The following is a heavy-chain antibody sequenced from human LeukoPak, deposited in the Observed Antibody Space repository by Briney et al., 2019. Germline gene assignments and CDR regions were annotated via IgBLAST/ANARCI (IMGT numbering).Heavy chain of an antibody. V-gene: IGHV4-30-2*01. CDR3: ARGGSTTWYNWFYP. CDR2: IFQYGSN. CDR1: GGSISSGGYY. D-gene: IGHD2-2*01. J-gene: IGHJ5*02. Sequence: PSQTLSLTCTVSGGSISSGGYYWSWIPPPQGQGLVWVVYIFQYGSNYYNPSLKSRVTISVDRSKNQFSLKLSSVTAADTAVYYCARGGSTTWYNWFYPWGLGTLVTVSS.